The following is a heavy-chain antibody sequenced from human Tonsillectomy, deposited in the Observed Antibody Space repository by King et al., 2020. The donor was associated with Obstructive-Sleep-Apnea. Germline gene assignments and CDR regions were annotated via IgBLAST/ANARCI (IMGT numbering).Heavy chain of an antibody. CDR3: AKDDYDDYFDY. Sequence: VQLVQSGGGLVQPGGSLRLSCAASGFTFSSYNMNWVRQAPEKGLEGGSYISSSSNTIYYADSVKGRFTISRDNAKNSLYLQMKSLRAEDTAVYYCAKDDYDDYFDYWGQGTLVTVSS. V-gene: IGHV3-48*04. J-gene: IGHJ4*02. CDR1: GFTFSSYN. CDR2: ISSSSNTI. D-gene: IGHD4-17*01.